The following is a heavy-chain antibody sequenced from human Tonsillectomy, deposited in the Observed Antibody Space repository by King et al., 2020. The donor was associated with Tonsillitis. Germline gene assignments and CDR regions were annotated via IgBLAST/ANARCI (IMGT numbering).Heavy chain of an antibody. J-gene: IGHJ4*02. D-gene: IGHD1-1*01. V-gene: IGHV1-8*01. CDR1: GYTFTSYD. CDR2: MNPNSGNT. CDR3: ARGTSTQLAPFGS. Sequence: QLVPSGAEVKKPGASVKVSCKASGYTFTSYDINWVRQATGQGLEWMGWMNPNSGNTGYAQKFQGRVTMTRNTSISTAYLELGSLRSEDTAVYYCARGTSTQLAPFGSWGQGTLVTVSS.